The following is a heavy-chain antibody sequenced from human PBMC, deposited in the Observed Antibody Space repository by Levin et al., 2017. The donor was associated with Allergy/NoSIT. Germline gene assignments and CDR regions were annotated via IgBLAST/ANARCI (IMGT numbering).Heavy chain of an antibody. Sequence: GGSLRLSCAASGFTFDDYAMHWVRQAPGKGLEWVSCISWNRGSIGYADSVKGRFTISRDHAQNSLYFQMNSLRTEDTALYYCARDNIGLPDAFDIWGHGTMVIVSS. CDR2: ISWNRGSI. CDR3: ARDNIGLPDAFDI. CDR1: GFTFDDYA. J-gene: IGHJ3*02. D-gene: IGHD3-10*01. V-gene: IGHV3-9*01.